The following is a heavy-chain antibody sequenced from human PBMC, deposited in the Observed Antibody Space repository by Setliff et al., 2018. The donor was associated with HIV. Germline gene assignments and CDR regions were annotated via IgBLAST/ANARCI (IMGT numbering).Heavy chain of an antibody. Sequence: LSLTCTVSGGSISSSSYYWGWIRQPPGKGLEWIGSMYYRGTTYNNPSLKSRVTFSADTSKNQFSLNLNSVTATDTAVYYCVGQGLTMNRGVPAPILYYFDYWGQGILVTSPQ. D-gene: IGHD3-10*01. CDR3: VGQGLTMNRGVPAPILYYFDY. J-gene: IGHJ4*02. V-gene: IGHV4-39*01. CDR1: GGSISSSSYY. CDR2: MYYRGTT.